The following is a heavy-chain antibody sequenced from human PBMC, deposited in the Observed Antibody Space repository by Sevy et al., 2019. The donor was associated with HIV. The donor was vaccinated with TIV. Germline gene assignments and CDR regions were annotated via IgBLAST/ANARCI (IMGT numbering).Heavy chain of an antibody. CDR2: MSPKTGAT. CDR1: GYSFDSYD. D-gene: IGHD3-3*01. Sequence: GPVKVSCEASGYSFDSYDINWVRQATGQGLEWMGWMSPKTGATGFAQKFKGRVTMTRNTSISTAYMELSSLTNEDTAVYYCASGGNGDFWSYEYYYYGMDVWGQGTTVTVSS. CDR3: ASGGNGDFWSYEYYYYGMDV. V-gene: IGHV1-8*01. J-gene: IGHJ6*02.